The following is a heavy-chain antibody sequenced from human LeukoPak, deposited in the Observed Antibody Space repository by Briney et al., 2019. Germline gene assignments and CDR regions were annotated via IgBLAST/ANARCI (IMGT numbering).Heavy chain of an antibody. CDR1: GGSISSYY. Sequence: NPSETLSLTCTVSGGSISSYYWSWIRQPPGKGLEWIGYIFYSGSTNYNPSLKSRVTISVDTSKNQFSLKLSSVTAADTAVYYCARGGFYESIGYDYGSRGGGLDYWGQGTLVTVSS. CDR2: IFYSGST. D-gene: IGHD3-22*01. J-gene: IGHJ4*02. CDR3: ARGGFYESIGYDYGSRGGGLDY. V-gene: IGHV4-59*01.